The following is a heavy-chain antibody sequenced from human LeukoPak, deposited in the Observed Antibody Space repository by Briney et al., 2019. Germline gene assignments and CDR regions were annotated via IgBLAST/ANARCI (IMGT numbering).Heavy chain of an antibody. J-gene: IGHJ4*02. D-gene: IGHD3-22*01. CDR1: GYTFISYG. Sequence: ASVKVSCKASGYTFISYGISWVRQAPGQGLEWMGWISAYNGNANYAQKLQGRVTMTTDTSTSTAYMELRSLRSDDTAVYYCARNSEYYYDSSGYYRNKDYWGQGTLVTVSS. CDR3: ARNSEYYYDSSGYYRNKDY. V-gene: IGHV1-18*01. CDR2: ISAYNGNA.